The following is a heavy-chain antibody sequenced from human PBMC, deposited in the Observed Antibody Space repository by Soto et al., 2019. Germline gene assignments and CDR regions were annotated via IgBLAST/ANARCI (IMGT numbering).Heavy chain of an antibody. D-gene: IGHD3-16*02. CDR3: AKGGILGSYHFDY. CDR1: GFTFSSYA. J-gene: IGHJ4*02. Sequence: QVQLVESGGGVVQPGRSLRLSCAASGFTFSSYAMHWVRQAPGKGLEWVAVISYDGSNKYYADSVKGRFTISRDNSKNTLYLQMNSLRAEDTAVYYCAKGGILGSYHFDYWGQGTLVTVSS. V-gene: IGHV3-30-3*01. CDR2: ISYDGSNK.